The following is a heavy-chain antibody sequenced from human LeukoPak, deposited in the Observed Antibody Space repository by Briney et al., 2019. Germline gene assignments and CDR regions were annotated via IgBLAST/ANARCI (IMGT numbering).Heavy chain of an antibody. V-gene: IGHV1-69*01. CDR1: GGTFSSYA. J-gene: IGHJ4*02. D-gene: IGHD7-27*01. CDR3: ARGLARTGEFDY. Sequence: GSSVKVSCKASGGTFSSYAISWVRQAPGQGLEWMGGIIPIFGTANYAQKFQGRVTITADESTSTAYMELSGLRSEDTAVYYCARGLARTGEFDYWGQGTLVTVSS. CDR2: IIPIFGTA.